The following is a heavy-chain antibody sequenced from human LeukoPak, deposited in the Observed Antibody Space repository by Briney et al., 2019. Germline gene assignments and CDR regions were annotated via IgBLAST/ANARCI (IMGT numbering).Heavy chain of an antibody. J-gene: IGHJ4*02. Sequence: GGSLRLSCEACGFTFSSCWMHWVRQAPGKGLVWVSRINSDGSSTRYADSVKGRFTISRDNAKNTLHLQMNSLRAEDTAVYYCARSMVRGVMAPIDYWGQGTLVTVSS. D-gene: IGHD3-10*01. CDR1: GFTFSSCW. CDR2: INSDGSST. V-gene: IGHV3-74*01. CDR3: ARSMVRGVMAPIDY.